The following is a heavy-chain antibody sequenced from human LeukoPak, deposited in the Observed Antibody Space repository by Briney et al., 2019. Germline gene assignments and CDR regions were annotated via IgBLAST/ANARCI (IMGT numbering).Heavy chain of an antibody. D-gene: IGHD3-3*01. J-gene: IGHJ3*02. V-gene: IGHV4-34*01. CDR1: GGSFSGYY. Sequence: SETLSLTCAVYGGSFSGYYWSWIRQPPGKGLEWIGEINHSGSTNYNPSLKSRVTISEDTSKNQFSLKLSSVTAADTAVYYCARVRSAFDIRGQGTMVTVSS. CDR3: ARVRSAFDI. CDR2: INHSGST.